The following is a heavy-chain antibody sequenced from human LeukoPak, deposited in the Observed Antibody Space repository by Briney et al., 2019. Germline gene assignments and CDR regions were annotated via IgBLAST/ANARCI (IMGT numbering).Heavy chain of an antibody. V-gene: IGHV1-2*02. CDR1: GYTFTGYY. CDR3: ARAALLWFRELLGAFDI. J-gene: IGHJ3*02. D-gene: IGHD3-10*01. Sequence: ASVKVSCKASGYTFTGYYMHWVRQAPGQGLEWMGWINPNSGGTNYAQKFQGRVTMTRDTSISTAYMELSRLRSDDTAVYYCARAALLWFRELLGAFDIWGQGTMVTVSS. CDR2: INPNSGGT.